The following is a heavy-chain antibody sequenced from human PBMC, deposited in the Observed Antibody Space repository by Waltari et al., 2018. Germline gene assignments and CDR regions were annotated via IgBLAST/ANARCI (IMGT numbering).Heavy chain of an antibody. D-gene: IGHD1-7*01. V-gene: IGHV3-15*01. CDR1: GFIFSDAW. CDR3: SAGTGTSDFDY. CDR2: IKSKTDGGTR. J-gene: IGHJ4*02. Sequence: EVRLVESGGGLVKPGESLRLSCAASGFIFSDAWMSWVRQAPGRGLEWVGRIKSKTDGGTRDVAAPVKGRFIISRDDSKSTVYLQMTSLKTEDTAVYYCSAGTGTSDFDYWGQGILVTVSS.